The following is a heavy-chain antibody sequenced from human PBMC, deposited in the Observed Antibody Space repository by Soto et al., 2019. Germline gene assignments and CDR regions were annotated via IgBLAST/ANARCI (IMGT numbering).Heavy chain of an antibody. V-gene: IGHV3-48*02. Sequence: GGSLRLSCAASGFTFSSYGMNWVRQAPGKGLEWVSYISSSGSTTVYADSVKGRFTISRDNAENSLYLQMSSLRDEDTAMYYCARVVQQLDYWGQGNLVTVSS. J-gene: IGHJ4*02. CDR3: ARVVQQLDY. D-gene: IGHD6-13*01. CDR1: GFTFSSYG. CDR2: ISSSGSTT.